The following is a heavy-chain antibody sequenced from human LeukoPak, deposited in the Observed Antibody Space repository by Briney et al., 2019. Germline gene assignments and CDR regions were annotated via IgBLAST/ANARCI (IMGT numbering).Heavy chain of an antibody. CDR1: GFDFSIYR. D-gene: IGHD5-18*01. CDR3: ARPDGVGYNYGSLN. V-gene: IGHV3-48*04. Sequence: GGSLRLSCAASGFDFSIYRMNWVRQAPGKGLEWVSYIHLSGTPTHYAEVVKGRFSISRDNAKNSLYLQMDNLRAEDTAVYYCARPDGVGYNYGSLNWGQGTLVTVSS. CDR2: IHLSGTPT. J-gene: IGHJ4*02.